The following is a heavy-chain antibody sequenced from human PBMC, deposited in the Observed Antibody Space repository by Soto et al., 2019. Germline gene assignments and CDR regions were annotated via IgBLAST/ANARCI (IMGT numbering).Heavy chain of an antibody. V-gene: IGHV3-23*01. CDR2: ISGSGGST. D-gene: IGHD6-13*01. CDR3: AKIDHSSISYYFDY. J-gene: IGHJ4*02. CDR1: GFTFSNYA. Sequence: EVQLLESGGGLVQPGGSLRLSCAASGFTFSNYAMSWVRQAPGKGLEWVSGISGSGGSTYYAGSVKGRFTISRDKSKNTLYLQMNSLRVEDTAIYYCAKIDHSSISYYFDYWGQGTLVTVSS.